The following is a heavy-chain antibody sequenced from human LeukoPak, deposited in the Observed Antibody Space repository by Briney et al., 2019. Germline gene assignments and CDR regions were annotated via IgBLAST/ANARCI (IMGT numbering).Heavy chain of an antibody. J-gene: IGHJ4*02. V-gene: IGHV4-39*01. CDR1: GGSISSSRYY. Sequence: SETLSLTCTVSGGSISSSRYYWGWIRQPPGKGLEGIGSIYYSGSTYYNPSLKSRVTISVDTSKNQLSLKLSSVTAADTAVYYCARRGHFHIVGDTRGVDYWGQGTLVTVSS. CDR2: IYYSGST. D-gene: IGHD1-26*01. CDR3: ARRGHFHIVGDTRGVDY.